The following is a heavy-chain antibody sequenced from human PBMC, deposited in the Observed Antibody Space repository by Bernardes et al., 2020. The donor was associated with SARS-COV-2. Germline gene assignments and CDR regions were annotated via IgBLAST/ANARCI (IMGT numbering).Heavy chain of an antibody. CDR1: GGSLSGHH. Sequence: SETLSLTCAVYGGSLSGHHWSWIRQTPGKGLEWIGEINSGGSANYNPSLKSRVTISVATSKNQFSLKLNSVTAADTAVYYCARDELVVVMNPGGSEYTCFDPWSQGTLVTVSS. CDR2: INSGGSA. D-gene: IGHD3-22*01. J-gene: IGHJ5*02. V-gene: IGHV4-34*01. CDR3: ARDELVVVMNPGGSEYTCFDP.